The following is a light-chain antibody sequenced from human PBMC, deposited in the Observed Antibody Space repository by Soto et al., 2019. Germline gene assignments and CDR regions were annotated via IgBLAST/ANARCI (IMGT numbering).Light chain of an antibody. CDR2: KAS. Sequence: DIRMTQSPSTLSASVGDRVSITCRASQSISGWLSWYQQQPGKAPNLLIYKASSLESGVPSRFTGSRSGTEFTLTISSLQPDDFATYYCQEYNSHSRYTFGQGTKLEIK. V-gene: IGKV1-5*03. CDR1: QSISGW. J-gene: IGKJ2*01. CDR3: QEYNSHSRYT.